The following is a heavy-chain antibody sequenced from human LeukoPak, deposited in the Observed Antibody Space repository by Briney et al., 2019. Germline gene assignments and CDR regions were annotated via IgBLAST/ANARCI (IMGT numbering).Heavy chain of an antibody. J-gene: IGHJ5*02. CDR3: ARQMELLGNWFDP. CDR1: GGSFSGYY. D-gene: IGHD1-26*01. V-gene: IGHV4-34*01. CDR2: INHSGST. Sequence: PSETLSLTCAVYGGSFSGYYWSWIRQPPGKGLEWIGEINHSGSTYYNPSLKSRVTISVDTSKNQFSLKLSSVTAADTAVYYCARQMELLGNWFDPWGQGTLVTVSS.